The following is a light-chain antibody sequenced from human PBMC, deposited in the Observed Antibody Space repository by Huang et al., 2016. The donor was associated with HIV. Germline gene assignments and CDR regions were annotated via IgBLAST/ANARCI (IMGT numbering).Light chain of an antibody. J-gene: IGKJ1*01. CDR3: QQYNDWPRS. Sequence: EIVMTQSPGTLSVAPGERATLSCRASQNINTNFAWFQQKPGQAPRLLIDAASTRTADFPARFSGSGSRTEFTLTISSLQSEDIAVYYCQQYNDWPRSFGQGTKVEIK. V-gene: IGKV3-15*01. CDR2: AAS. CDR1: QNINTN.